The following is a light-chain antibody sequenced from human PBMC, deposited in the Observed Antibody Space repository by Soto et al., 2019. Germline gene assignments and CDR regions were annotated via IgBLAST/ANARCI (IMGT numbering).Light chain of an antibody. V-gene: IGKV1-5*01. CDR2: DAS. J-gene: IGKJ1*01. CDR3: QQYNHYWT. CDR1: QSISSW. Sequence: DIQMTQSPSTLSASVGDRVTITCRASQSISSWLSWYQQKPGKAPKVLIYDASSLEGGVPSRFSGSGSGTEFSLTISSLQPDDFATYYYQQYNHYWTFGQGTKVDIK.